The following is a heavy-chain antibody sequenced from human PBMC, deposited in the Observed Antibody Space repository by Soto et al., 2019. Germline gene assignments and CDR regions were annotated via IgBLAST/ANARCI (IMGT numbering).Heavy chain of an antibody. CDR1: GFTFSSYA. V-gene: IGHV3-23*01. CDR2: ISGSGGST. CDR3: ATSASGWYASPFDY. Sequence: EVQLLESGGGLVQPGGSLRLSCAASGFTFSSYAMSWVRQAPGKGLEWVSAISGSGGSTYYADSVKVRFTISRDNSKTTRYLQMNSVGKADTAVYYGATSASGWYASPFDYCGQGTPVTVSS. D-gene: IGHD6-19*01. J-gene: IGHJ4*02.